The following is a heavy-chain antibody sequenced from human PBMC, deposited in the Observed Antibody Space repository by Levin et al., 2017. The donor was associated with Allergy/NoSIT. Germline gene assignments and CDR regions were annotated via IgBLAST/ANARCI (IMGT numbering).Heavy chain of an antibody. CDR2: MHPNSGNR. CDR1: GYTFTGYD. J-gene: IGHJ6*02. CDR3: ARDGLDGLDV. V-gene: IGHV1-8*01. Sequence: ASVKVSCKASGYTFTGYDINWVRQAPGQGLEWMGWMHPNSGNRGFAQKFQGRVTMARNTSINTAYMELSSLRFEDTAVYYCARDGLDGLDVWGQGTTVTVS. D-gene: IGHD6-6*01.